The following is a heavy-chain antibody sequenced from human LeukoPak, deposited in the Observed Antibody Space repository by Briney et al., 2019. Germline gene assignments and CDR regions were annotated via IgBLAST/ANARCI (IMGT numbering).Heavy chain of an antibody. CDR3: ARRSSSSRREGFDY. CDR2: ISAYNGNT. D-gene: IGHD6-6*01. Sequence: GASVNVSCKASGYTFTSYGISWVRQAPGQGLEWMGWISAYNGNTNYAQKLQGRVTMTTDTSTSTAYMELRSLRSDDTAVYYCARRSSSSRREGFDYWGQGTLVTVSS. CDR1: GYTFTSYG. J-gene: IGHJ4*02. V-gene: IGHV1-18*01.